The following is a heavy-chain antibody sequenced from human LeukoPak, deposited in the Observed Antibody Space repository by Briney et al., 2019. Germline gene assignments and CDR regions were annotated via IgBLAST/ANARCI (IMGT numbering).Heavy chain of an antibody. V-gene: IGHV4-31*03. CDR3: ARCKADPGDFDY. Sequence: SQTLSLTCTVSSGSISSGGYYWSWIRQHPGKGLEWIGYIYYSGSTYYNPSLKSRVTISVDTSKNQFSLKLSSVTAADTAVYYCARCKADPGDFDYWGQGTLVTVSS. J-gene: IGHJ4*02. CDR2: IYYSGST. D-gene: IGHD6-25*01. CDR1: SGSISSGGYY.